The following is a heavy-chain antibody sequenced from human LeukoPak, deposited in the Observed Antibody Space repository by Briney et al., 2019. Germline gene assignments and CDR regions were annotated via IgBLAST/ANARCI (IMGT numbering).Heavy chain of an antibody. CDR1: GYSFTSYW. J-gene: IGHJ4*02. V-gene: IGHV5-51*01. CDR3: ARPTYSSSWYAGY. CDR2: IYPGDSDT. D-gene: IGHD6-13*01. Sequence: GESLKISCKGSGYSFTSYWIGWVRQLPGKGLEWMGIIYPGDSDTRYSPSFQGQVTISADKSISTAYLQWSSLKASDTAMYYCARPTYSSSWYAGYWGQGTLVTVSS.